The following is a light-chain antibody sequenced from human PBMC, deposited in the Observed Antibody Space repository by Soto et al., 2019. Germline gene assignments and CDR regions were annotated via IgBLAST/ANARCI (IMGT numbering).Light chain of an antibody. V-gene: IGLV2-14*01. J-gene: IGLJ1*01. Sequence: QSALTQPASVSGSPGQSITISCTGTRSDVGGYNYVSWYQQHPGKAPKLMIYDVSNRPSGVSNRFPGSKSGNTGSLTICGLQAEDEADYYCSSYPSISTLGYVFGTGTKLSVL. CDR1: RSDVGGYNY. CDR3: SSYPSISTLGYV. CDR2: DVS.